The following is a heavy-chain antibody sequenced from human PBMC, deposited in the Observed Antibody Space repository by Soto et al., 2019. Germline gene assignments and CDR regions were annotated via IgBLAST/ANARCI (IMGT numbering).Heavy chain of an antibody. J-gene: IGHJ4*02. Sequence: GGCMRLSSVVSRFTFSSYWMNWVRQAPGKGLEWVANIKQDGSEKYYVDSAKGRFTISRDNAKNSLYLQMDSLSAEDTAIYYCATSRTFDYWGQGTLVTVSS. D-gene: IGHD6-13*01. CDR2: IKQDGSEK. CDR1: RFTFSSYW. CDR3: ATSRTFDY. V-gene: IGHV3-7*01.